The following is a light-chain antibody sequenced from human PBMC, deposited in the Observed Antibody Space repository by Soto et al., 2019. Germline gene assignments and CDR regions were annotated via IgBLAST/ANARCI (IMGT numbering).Light chain of an antibody. CDR3: QQYGSAPWT. V-gene: IGKV3-20*01. CDR1: QSVTSSY. CDR2: GAS. Sequence: DIVLTQSPGTLSLSPGERATLSCRASQSVTSSYLAWYQQKPGQAPRLLIYGASSRATGIPDRFSGSGSGTDFTLTISRLEPEDFAVYYCQQYGSAPWTFGQGNKVELK. J-gene: IGKJ1*01.